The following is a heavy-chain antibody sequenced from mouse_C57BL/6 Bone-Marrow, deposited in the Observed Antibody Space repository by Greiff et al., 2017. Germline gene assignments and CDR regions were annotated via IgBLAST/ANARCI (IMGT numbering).Heavy chain of an antibody. J-gene: IGHJ3*01. CDR1: GYAFTNYL. CDR2: INPGRGGT. Sequence: QVQLQQSGAELVRPGTSVKVSCKASGYAFTNYLIEWVKQRPGQGLEWIGVINPGRGGTNYNEKFKGKATLTADKSSSTAYMQLSSPTSEDSAVYFCARSKNWDSWFAYWGQGTLVTVSA. CDR3: ARSKNWDSWFAY. V-gene: IGHV1-54*01. D-gene: IGHD4-1*01.